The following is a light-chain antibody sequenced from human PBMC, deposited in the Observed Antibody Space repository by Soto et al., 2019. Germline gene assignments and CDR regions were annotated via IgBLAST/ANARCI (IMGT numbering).Light chain of an antibody. Sequence: QSALTQPPSASGSPGQSVTISCAGTSSDVGGYNYVSWYQQHPGKAPKLMIYEVSKRPSGVPDRFSGSKSGYTASLTVSGLEDEDEADYHGSAYADSNYDVFGAGTKVTVL. CDR1: SSDVGGYNY. V-gene: IGLV2-8*01. CDR3: SAYADSNYDV. J-gene: IGLJ1*01. CDR2: EVS.